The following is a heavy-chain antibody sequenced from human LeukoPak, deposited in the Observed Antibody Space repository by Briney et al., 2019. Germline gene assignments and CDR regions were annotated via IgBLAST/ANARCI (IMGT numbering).Heavy chain of an antibody. J-gene: IGHJ3*02. D-gene: IGHD3-22*01. V-gene: IGHV3-66*01. Sequence: GGSLRLSCAASGFTVSSNYMSWVRQAPGKGLERVSVIYSGGSTYYADSVKGRFTISRDNSKNTLYLQMNSLRAEDTAVYYCARDISSGYYDAFDIWGQGTMVTVSS. CDR2: IYSGGST. CDR3: ARDISSGYYDAFDI. CDR1: GFTVSSNY.